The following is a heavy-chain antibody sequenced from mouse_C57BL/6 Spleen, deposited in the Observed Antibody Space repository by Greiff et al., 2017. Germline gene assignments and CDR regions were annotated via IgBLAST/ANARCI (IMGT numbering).Heavy chain of an antibody. CDR3: TRGRGIYYDYDGYFDY. V-gene: IGHV1-5*01. CDR1: GYTFTSYW. J-gene: IGHJ2*01. CDR2: IYPGNSDT. Sequence: EVQLVESGTVLARPGASVQMSCKTSGYTFTSYWMHWVKQRPGQGLEWIGAIYPGNSDTSYNQKFKGKAKLTAVTSASTAYMELSSLTNEDSAVYYCTRGRGIYYDYDGYFDYWGQGTTLTVSS. D-gene: IGHD2-4*01.